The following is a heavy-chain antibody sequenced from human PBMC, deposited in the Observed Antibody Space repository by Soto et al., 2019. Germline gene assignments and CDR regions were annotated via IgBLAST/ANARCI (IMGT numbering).Heavy chain of an antibody. CDR2: IYYDGGNK. V-gene: IGHV3-30*12. CDR3: ARENTGNYGWFDF. D-gene: IGHD1-26*01. CDR1: GFIFSNYG. J-gene: IGHJ4*02. Sequence: GGSLRLSCAASGFIFSNYGMHWVRQAPGKGLEWVAVIYYDGGNKFYADSVKGRFTISRDNSKNTVDLQMNSLSADDTAVYFCARENTGNYGWFDFWGQGTLVTVSS.